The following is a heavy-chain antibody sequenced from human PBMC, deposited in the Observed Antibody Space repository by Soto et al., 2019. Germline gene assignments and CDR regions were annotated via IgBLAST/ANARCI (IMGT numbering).Heavy chain of an antibody. Sequence: SETLSLTCAVYGGSFSGYYWSWLRQPPGKGLEWIGEINQRGSTNYNPSLKSRVTISIDTSKNQFSLKVSSVTAADTAVYYCARGLNYVVYWGQGTLVTVSS. CDR1: GGSFSGYY. D-gene: IGHD3-16*01. CDR2: INQRGST. V-gene: IGHV4-34*01. J-gene: IGHJ4*02. CDR3: ARGLNYVVY.